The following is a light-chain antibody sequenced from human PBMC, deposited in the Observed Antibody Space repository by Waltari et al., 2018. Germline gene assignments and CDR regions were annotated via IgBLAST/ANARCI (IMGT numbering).Light chain of an antibody. CDR1: TSNIGNYY. CDR2: DND. CDR3: ATWDNSLTDVV. V-gene: IGLV1-51*01. Sequence: QSVLTQPPSVSAAPGQKVTISSSGGTSNIGNYYVSWYQPLPGAAPKLLIYDNDKRPSGIPDRFSASRSGTSATLGITGLQIGDEADYYCATWDNSLTDVVFGGGTKLTVL. J-gene: IGLJ2*01.